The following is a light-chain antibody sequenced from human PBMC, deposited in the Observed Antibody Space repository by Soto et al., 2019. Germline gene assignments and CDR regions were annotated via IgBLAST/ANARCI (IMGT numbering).Light chain of an antibody. J-gene: IGKJ1*01. CDR2: GAS. CDR1: QSVSSSY. V-gene: IGKV3-15*01. CDR3: QQYNNWPPEGT. Sequence: EIVLTQSPGTLSLSPGERATLSCMAIQSVSSSYLAWYQQKPGQAPRLLIYGASSRATGIPARFSGSGSGTEFTLTISSLQSEDFAVYYCQQYNNWPPEGTFGQGTKVDIK.